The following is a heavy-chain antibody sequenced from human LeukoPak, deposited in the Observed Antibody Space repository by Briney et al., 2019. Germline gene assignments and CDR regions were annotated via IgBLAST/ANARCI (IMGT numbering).Heavy chain of an antibody. CDR3: AKSYFDYSTYYSYYFNL. CDR2: VYTSGST. V-gene: IGHV4-4*09. Sequence: SETLSLTCTVSGGSISGGYWSWIRQPPGRGLEWIGYVYTSGSTNYNPSLRIRVTISVDTSKSQFALKLSSVTAADTAVYYCAKSYFDYSTYYSYYFNLWGQGALVTVSS. D-gene: IGHD4-11*01. CDR1: GGSISGGY. J-gene: IGHJ4*02.